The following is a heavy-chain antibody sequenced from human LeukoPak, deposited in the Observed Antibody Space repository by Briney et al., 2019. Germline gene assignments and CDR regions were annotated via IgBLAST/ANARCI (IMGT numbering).Heavy chain of an antibody. CDR3: TRVGYIDEGIDY. Sequence: GGSLRLSCVASGFTLSNYVMSWVRQAPGKGLEWVANIKQDGSKKSYVDSVKGRFTISRDNAKNSLYLQMNSLRAEDTAIYYCTRVGYIDEGIDYWGQGTLVTVSS. V-gene: IGHV3-7*04. D-gene: IGHD5-24*01. CDR1: GFTLSNYV. J-gene: IGHJ4*02. CDR2: IKQDGSKK.